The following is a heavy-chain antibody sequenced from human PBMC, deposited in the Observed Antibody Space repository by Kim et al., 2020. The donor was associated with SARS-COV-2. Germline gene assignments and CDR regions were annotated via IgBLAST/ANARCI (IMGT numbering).Heavy chain of an antibody. CDR1: GYTFDSYG. V-gene: IGHV1-18*01. CDR2: ISTYTRNT. J-gene: IGHJ4*02. CDR3: ARDLFYTSGSYHGF. D-gene: IGHD3-10*01. Sequence: ASVKVSCKASGYTFDSYGISWLRQVPGQAPEWMGWISTYTRNTDYSQKFQGRITLTTDISTSTTVMELRGLRSDDTATYFCARDLFYTSGSYHGFWGQGTHVKVSS.